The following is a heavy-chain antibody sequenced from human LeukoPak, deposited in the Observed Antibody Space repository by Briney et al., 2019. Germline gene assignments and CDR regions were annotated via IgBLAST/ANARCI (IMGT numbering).Heavy chain of an antibody. D-gene: IGHD3-22*01. CDR1: GGSISSGSYY. CDR3: ARDLCYYDSSGYYGEDYFDY. V-gene: IGHV4-61*02. Sequence: SESLSLTCTVSGGSISSGSYYWSWIRQPAGKGLEWIGRIYTSGSTNYNPSLKSRVTISVDTSKNQFSLKLSSVTAADTAVYYCARDLCYYDSSGYYGEDYFDYWGQGTLVTVSS. J-gene: IGHJ4*02. CDR2: IYTSGST.